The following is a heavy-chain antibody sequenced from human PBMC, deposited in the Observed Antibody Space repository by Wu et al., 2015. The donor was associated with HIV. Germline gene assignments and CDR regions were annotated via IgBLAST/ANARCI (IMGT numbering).Heavy chain of an antibody. CDR2: ISAYNGNI. CDR1: GYTFNIYG. J-gene: IGHJ4*02. CDR3: ARVLGSSGWEIDY. D-gene: IGHD6-19*01. V-gene: IGHV1-18*01. Sequence: QVQLVQSGGEVKKPGASVKVSCKASGYTFNIYGITWVRQDPGQGLQWMGWISAYNGNIKYAQKLQDRVTMTIDTSTTTAYMELRSLRSDDTAVYYCARVLGSSGWEIDYWGQGTLVTV.